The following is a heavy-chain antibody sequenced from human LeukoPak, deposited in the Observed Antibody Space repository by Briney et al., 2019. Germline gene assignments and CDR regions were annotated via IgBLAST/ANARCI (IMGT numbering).Heavy chain of an antibody. Sequence: GGTLRLSCAASGFSFSSHGMSWVRQAPGKGLEWVSAISGTGGSTYYADSVKGRFTISRDNSKNTLYLQMNSLRAEDTAVYYCAKEEYSSSWYYFDYWGQGTLVTVSS. D-gene: IGHD6-13*01. CDR1: GFSFSSHG. CDR3: AKEEYSSSWYYFDY. CDR2: ISGTGGST. J-gene: IGHJ4*02. V-gene: IGHV3-23*01.